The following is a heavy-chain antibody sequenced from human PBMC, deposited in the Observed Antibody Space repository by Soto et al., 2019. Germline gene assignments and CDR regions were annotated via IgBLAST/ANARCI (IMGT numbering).Heavy chain of an antibody. J-gene: IGHJ4*02. D-gene: IGHD5-12*01. Sequence: EEQLMESGGGLVQPGGSLRLSCAASGFTFRTNDMHWVRQAPGKGLEWVAGIGTAADTYYPDSVKGRFTISRDNAKSSLYLQMQSLRAGDTAVYYCARGWLRRGYLDYWGQGTLVTVSS. CDR2: IGTAADT. CDR1: GFTFRTND. CDR3: ARGWLRRGYLDY. V-gene: IGHV3-13*04.